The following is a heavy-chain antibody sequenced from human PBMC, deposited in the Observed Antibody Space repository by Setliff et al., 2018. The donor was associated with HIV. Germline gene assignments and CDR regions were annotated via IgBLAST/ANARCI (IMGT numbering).Heavy chain of an antibody. J-gene: IGHJ3*02. D-gene: IGHD3-22*01. V-gene: IGHV4-61*02. CDR3: AREDYYDSSGDAFDI. CDR1: GGSISSGNYY. CDR2: IYISGST. Sequence: SETLSLTCTVSGGSISSGNYYWNWIRQPAGKGLEWIGRIYISGSTNYNPSLESRVTISLDTSKNQFSLKLRSVTAADTAVYYCAREDYYDSSGDAFDIWGQGTMVTVSS.